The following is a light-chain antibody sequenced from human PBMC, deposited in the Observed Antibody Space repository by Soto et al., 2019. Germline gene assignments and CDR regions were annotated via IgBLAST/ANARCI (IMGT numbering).Light chain of an antibody. Sequence: DIVMTQSPDSLPVSLGERATINCKSSQSVFYSSNNKNYLAWYQQKPGQPPKLLIYWASIRASGVPDRFSGSRSGTDFTLTISSLQAEDVGVYYCQHYYTTPRTFGQGTRLEIK. CDR3: QHYYTTPRT. J-gene: IGKJ2*02. CDR1: QSVFYSSNNKNY. CDR2: WAS. V-gene: IGKV4-1*01.